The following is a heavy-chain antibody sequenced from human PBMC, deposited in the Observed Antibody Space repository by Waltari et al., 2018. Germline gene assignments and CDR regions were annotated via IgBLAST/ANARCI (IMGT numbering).Heavy chain of an antibody. J-gene: IGHJ4*01. D-gene: IGHD3-10*01. Sequence: DVLLVESGGALVQPGGYLRLSVAAPGFTLKKFWMPWARQAPGKGLEWISRVNSDGGGTTYADSVMGRFTISRDNAQNTVLLQMHSLRADDTAVYYCGKGAPHASGTYYPDYWGHGTLVTVSS. CDR3: GKGAPHASGTYYPDY. CDR1: GFTLKKFW. CDR2: VNSDGGGT. V-gene: IGHV3-74*03.